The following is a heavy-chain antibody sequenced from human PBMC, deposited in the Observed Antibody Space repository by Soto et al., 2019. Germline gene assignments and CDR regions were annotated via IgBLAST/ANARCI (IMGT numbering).Heavy chain of an antibody. J-gene: IGHJ6*03. V-gene: IGHV3-9*01. D-gene: IGHD2-2*01. CDR3: AKGFLSWYCSSTTCPLYYYMDV. CDR2: ISYNSGSI. CDR1: GFTFDDYA. Sequence: VQLVESGGGLVQPGRSLRLSCAASGFTFDDYAMHWVRQAPGKGLEWVSGISYNSGSIAYADSVKGRFTISRDNAKSSLYLQMNSLTTEDTALYSCAKGFLSWYCSSTTCPLYYYMDVWGKGTTVTVSS.